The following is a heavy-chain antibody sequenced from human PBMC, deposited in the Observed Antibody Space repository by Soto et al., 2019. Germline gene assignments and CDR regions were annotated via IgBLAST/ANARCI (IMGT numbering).Heavy chain of an antibody. CDR3: ARGWETVGSTTAFAY. D-gene: IGHD1-26*01. J-gene: IGHJ4*02. Sequence: GASVKVSCKASGGTFSKYCISWVRQAPGQGLEWMGGIIPMFGTPNYAQRFQGRVTITADKSTSTASMEVRNLKSDDTAVYYCARGWETVGSTTAFAYWGQGTLVTVSS. V-gene: IGHV1-69*06. CDR1: GGTFSKYC. CDR2: IIPMFGTP.